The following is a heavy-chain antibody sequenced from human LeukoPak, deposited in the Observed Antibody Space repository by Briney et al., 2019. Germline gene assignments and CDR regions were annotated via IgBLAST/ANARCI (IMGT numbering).Heavy chain of an antibody. V-gene: IGHV4-30-4*08. Sequence: SETLSLTCTVSGGSISSGDYYWSWIRQPPGKGLEWIGYIYYSGSTYYNPSLKSRVTISVDTSKDQFSLKLSSVTAADTAVYYCARLRRYSGSYYWYFDLWGRGTLVTVSS. J-gene: IGHJ2*01. CDR1: GGSISSGDYY. D-gene: IGHD1-26*01. CDR3: ARLRRYSGSYYWYFDL. CDR2: IYYSGST.